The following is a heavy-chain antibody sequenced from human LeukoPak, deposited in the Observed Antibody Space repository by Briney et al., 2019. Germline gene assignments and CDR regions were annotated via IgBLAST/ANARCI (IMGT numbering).Heavy chain of an antibody. V-gene: IGHV3-7*01. CDR3: ARDLAYSRLDY. D-gene: IGHD5-18*01. CDR1: GLTFSSSW. CDR2: INPEGSEK. Sequence: GGSLRLSCAVSGLTFSSSWMDWVRQVPGKGLEWVASINPEGSEKYSADSVKGRFTISRDNAKNSLYLQMDSLRVEDTAFYYCARDLAYSRLDYWGQGMLVTVSS. J-gene: IGHJ4*02.